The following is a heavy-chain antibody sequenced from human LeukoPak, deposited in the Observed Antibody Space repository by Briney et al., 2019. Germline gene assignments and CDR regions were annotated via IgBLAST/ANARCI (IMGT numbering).Heavy chain of an antibody. CDR3: ARAIQSVYYYDSSGHGGFDY. D-gene: IGHD3-22*01. Sequence: GSLRLSCAASGFTFSSYWMSWVRQAPGKGLEWVANIKQDGSEKYYVDSVKGRFTISRDNAKNSLYLQMNSLRAEDTAVYYCARAIQSVYYYDSSGHGGFDYWGQGTLVTVSS. J-gene: IGHJ4*02. V-gene: IGHV3-7*01. CDR2: IKQDGSEK. CDR1: GFTFSSYW.